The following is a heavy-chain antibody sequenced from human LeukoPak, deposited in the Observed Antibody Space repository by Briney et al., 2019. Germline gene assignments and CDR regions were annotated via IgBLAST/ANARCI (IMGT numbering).Heavy chain of an antibody. V-gene: IGHV3-7*01. CDR2: IKQDGSEK. CDR1: GFTFSSYW. D-gene: IGHD4/OR15-4a*01. Sequence: GGSLRLSCAASGFTFSSYWMSWVRQAPGKGLEWVANIKQDGSEKYYADSVKGRFTISRDNSKNTLYLQMNSLRAEDTAVYYCANSANLDYWGQGTLVTVSS. J-gene: IGHJ4*02. CDR3: ANSANLDY.